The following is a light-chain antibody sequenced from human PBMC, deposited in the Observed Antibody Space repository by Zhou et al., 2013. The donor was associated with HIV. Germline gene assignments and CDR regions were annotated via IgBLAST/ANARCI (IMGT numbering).Light chain of an antibody. CDR3: QQRSNSWT. Sequence: EIVLTQSPGTLSLSPGERATLSCRASQSVRSSYLAWYQQKPGQAPRLLIFGASSRATGIPDRFSGSGSGTDFTLTISRLEPEDFAVYYCQQRSNSWTFGQGTKVEIK. V-gene: IGKV3D-20*02. CDR1: QSVRSSY. CDR2: GAS. J-gene: IGKJ1*01.